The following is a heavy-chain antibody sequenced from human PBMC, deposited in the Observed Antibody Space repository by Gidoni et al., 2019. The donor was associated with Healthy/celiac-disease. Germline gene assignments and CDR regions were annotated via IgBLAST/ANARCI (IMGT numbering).Heavy chain of an antibody. CDR3: ARDGGAAAGRGGGYYYGMDV. D-gene: IGHD6-13*01. CDR1: GYTFTSYG. V-gene: IGHV1-18*04. CDR2: IRAYNGNK. J-gene: IGHJ6*02. Sequence: QVQLVQSGAEVKKPGASVKVSCKASGYTFTSYGISWVRQAPGQVLEWMGWIRAYNGNKNYAQKLQGRVTMTTDTSTSTAYRGLRSLRSDDTAVYYGARDGGAAAGRGGGYYYGMDVWGQGTTVTVSS.